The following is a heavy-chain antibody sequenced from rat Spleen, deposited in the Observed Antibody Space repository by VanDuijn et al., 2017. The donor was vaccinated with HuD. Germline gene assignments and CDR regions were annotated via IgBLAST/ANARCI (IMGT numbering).Heavy chain of an antibody. D-gene: IGHD3-1*01. J-gene: IGHJ2*01. Sequence: EVQLVASGGGLVQPGGSLKLSCAASGFTFSNYDMAWVRQAPTKGLEWVASVSTGGGNTYYRDAVKGRFTISRDNAKSTLYMQMDSLRSEDTATYYCARQSPYYFDYWGQGVMVTVSS. V-gene: IGHV5-25*01. CDR2: VSTGGGNT. CDR3: ARQSPYYFDY. CDR1: GFTFSNYD.